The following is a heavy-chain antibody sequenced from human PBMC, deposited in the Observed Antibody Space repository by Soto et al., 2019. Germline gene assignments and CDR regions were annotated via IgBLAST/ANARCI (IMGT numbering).Heavy chain of an antibody. Sequence: EVQLVESGGGLVQPGGSLRLSCAASGFTFSIYSMNWVRQAPGKGLEWVSYITGSSSTMYYAYSVKGRFTISRDNAKNSLYLQMNSLRDEDTDVYYCASSNCYLDYWGQGTLVTVCS. CDR3: ASSNCYLDY. J-gene: IGHJ4*02. D-gene: IGHD3-22*01. V-gene: IGHV3-48*02. CDR1: GFTFSIYS. CDR2: ITGSSSTM.